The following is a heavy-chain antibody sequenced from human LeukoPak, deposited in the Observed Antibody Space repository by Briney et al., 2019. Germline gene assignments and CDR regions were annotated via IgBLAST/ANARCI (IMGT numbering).Heavy chain of an antibody. CDR1: GGTFSSYA. D-gene: IGHD2-2*02. CDR2: IIPIFGTA. Sequence: SVKVSCKASGGTFSSYAISWVRQAPGQGLEWMGGIIPIFGTANYAQKFQGRVTITTDESTSTAYMELSSLRSEDTAVYYCARGPRCSSTSCYTYYFDYWGQGTLVTVSS. V-gene: IGHV1-69*05. CDR3: ARGPRCSSTSCYTYYFDY. J-gene: IGHJ4*02.